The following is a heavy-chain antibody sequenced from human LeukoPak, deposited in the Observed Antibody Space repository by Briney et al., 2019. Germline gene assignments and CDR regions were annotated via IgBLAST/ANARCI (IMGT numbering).Heavy chain of an antibody. D-gene: IGHD6-13*01. Sequence: SETLSLTCTVSGGSISSYYWSWIRQPPGKGLEWIGEINHSGSTNYNPSLKSRVTISVDTSKNQFSLKLSSVTAADTAVYYCARGEFRNRKIYSSSWPLDYWGQGTLVTVSS. CDR3: ARGEFRNRKIYSSSWPLDY. CDR2: INHSGST. J-gene: IGHJ4*02. CDR1: GGSISSYY. V-gene: IGHV4-34*01.